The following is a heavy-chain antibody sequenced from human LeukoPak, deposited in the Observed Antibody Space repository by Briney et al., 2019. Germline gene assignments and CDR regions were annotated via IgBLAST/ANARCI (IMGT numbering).Heavy chain of an antibody. CDR3: ARPKYSSGRGAFDI. CDR1: GGSISSSSYY. CDR2: IYYSGST. J-gene: IGHJ3*02. D-gene: IGHD6-19*01. Sequence: SETLSLTCTVSGGSISSSSYYWGWIRQPPGKGLEWIGSIYYSGSTYYNPSLKSRVTISVDTSKNQFSLKLSSVTAADTAVYYCARPKYSSGRGAFDIWDQGTMVTVSS. V-gene: IGHV4-39*01.